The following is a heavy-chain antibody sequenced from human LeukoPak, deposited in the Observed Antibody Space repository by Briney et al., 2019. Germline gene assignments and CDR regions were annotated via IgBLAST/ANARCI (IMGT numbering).Heavy chain of an antibody. CDR3: ARHVRFLEWLEIDY. J-gene: IGHJ4*02. Sequence: PSETLSLTCTVSGGSISSYYWSWIRQPPGKGLEWIGYIYYSGSTNYNPSLKSRVTISVDTSKNQFSLKLSSVTAADTAVYYCARHVRFLEWLEIDYWGQGTLVTVSS. CDR2: IYYSGST. D-gene: IGHD3-3*01. CDR1: GGSISSYY. V-gene: IGHV4-59*08.